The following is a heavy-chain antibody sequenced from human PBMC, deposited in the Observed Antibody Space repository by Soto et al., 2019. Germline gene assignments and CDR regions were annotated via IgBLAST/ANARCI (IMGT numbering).Heavy chain of an antibody. V-gene: IGHV1-46*01. CDR3: ASVLPPGNWFEP. Sequence: ASVKISCKASGYTFTSYYMHWVRQAPGQGLEWMGIINPSGGSTSYAQKFQGRVTMTRDTSTSTVYMELSSLRSEDTAVYYCASVLPPGNWFEPWGEGTLVTVSS. CDR1: GYTFTSYY. CDR2: INPSGGST. D-gene: IGHD2-8*02. J-gene: IGHJ5*02.